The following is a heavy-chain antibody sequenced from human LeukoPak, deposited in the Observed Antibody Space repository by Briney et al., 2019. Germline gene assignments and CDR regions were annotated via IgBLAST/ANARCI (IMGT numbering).Heavy chain of an antibody. CDR1: GYSISSGYY. J-gene: IGHJ5*02. Sequence: SETLSLTCAVSGYSISSGYYWGWIRQPPGKGLEWIGSIYHSGSTYYNPSLKSRVTISVDTSKNQLSLKLSSVTAADTAVYYCAREDLYYYDSSGSQGWFDPWGQGTLVTVSS. CDR3: AREDLYYYDSSGSQGWFDP. CDR2: IYHSGST. V-gene: IGHV4-38-2*02. D-gene: IGHD3-22*01.